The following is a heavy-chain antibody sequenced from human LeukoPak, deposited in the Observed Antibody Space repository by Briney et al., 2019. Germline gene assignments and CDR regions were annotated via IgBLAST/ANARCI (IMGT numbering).Heavy chain of an antibody. CDR2: IYHSGST. J-gene: IGHJ6*02. CDR3: ARGDYYYGMDV. CDR1: GGSISSGGYS. V-gene: IGHV4-30-2*01. Sequence: SETLSLTCAVSGGSISSGGYSWSWIRQPPGKGLEWIGYIYHSGSTYYNPSLKSRVTISVDTSNNQFSLKLSSVTAADTAVYYCARGDYYYGMDVWGQGSTVTVSS.